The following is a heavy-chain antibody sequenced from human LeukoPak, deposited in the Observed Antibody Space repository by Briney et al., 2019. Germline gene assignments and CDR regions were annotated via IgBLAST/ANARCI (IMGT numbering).Heavy chain of an antibody. CDR3: ATRHRVSSFDP. V-gene: IGHV4-61*02. Sequence: SETLSLTCTVSGGSFSSGRYYWRWIRQPAGKGLEWIGRIYSSGSTNYNPSLKSRLIISVDTSKNQFSLKLSSVSAADTAVYYCATRHRVSSFDPWGQGTLVTVSS. J-gene: IGHJ5*02. CDR2: IYSSGST. D-gene: IGHD2-8*01. CDR1: GGSFSSGRYY.